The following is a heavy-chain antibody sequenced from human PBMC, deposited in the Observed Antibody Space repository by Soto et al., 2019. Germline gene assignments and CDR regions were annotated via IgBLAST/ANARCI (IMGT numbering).Heavy chain of an antibody. CDR2: IYPGDSDT. D-gene: IGHD6-19*01. J-gene: IGHJ6*02. V-gene: IGHV5-51*01. Sequence: XESLKISFKGSGYSFTSYWIGWVRQIPGKGLEWMGIIYPGDSDTRYSPSFQGQVTISADKSISTAYLQWSSLKASDTAMYYCARLAYSSGWLDYGMDVWGQGTTVTVSS. CDR3: ARLAYSSGWLDYGMDV. CDR1: GYSFTSYW.